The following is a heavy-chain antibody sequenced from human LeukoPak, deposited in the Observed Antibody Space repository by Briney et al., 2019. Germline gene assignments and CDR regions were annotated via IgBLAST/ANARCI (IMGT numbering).Heavy chain of an antibody. CDR3: AKGRSSWYAQFDY. J-gene: IGHJ4*02. D-gene: IGHD6-13*01. Sequence: PGGSLRLSCAASGLTFDDYAMHWVPQTPGKGLEWVLGMSWNSDSIGYADSVKGRFTISRDNAKNSQYLQMNSLRAGDMALYYCAKGRSSWYAQFDYWGQGTLVTVSS. CDR1: GLTFDDYA. V-gene: IGHV3-9*03. CDR2: MSWNSDSI.